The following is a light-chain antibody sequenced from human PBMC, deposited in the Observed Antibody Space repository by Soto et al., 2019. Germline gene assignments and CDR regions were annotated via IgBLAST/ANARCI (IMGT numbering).Light chain of an antibody. CDR3: QQYNSFPYT. CDR1: QSISSW. V-gene: IGKV1-5*03. CDR2: KAS. J-gene: IGKJ2*01. Sequence: DIQMTQSPSTLSASVGDRVTITCRASQSISSWLAWYQQKPGKAPKLLIYKASSLEGGVPSRFNGSGSGTEFTLTISGLQPDDFATYYCQQYNSFPYTFGQGTKLEIK.